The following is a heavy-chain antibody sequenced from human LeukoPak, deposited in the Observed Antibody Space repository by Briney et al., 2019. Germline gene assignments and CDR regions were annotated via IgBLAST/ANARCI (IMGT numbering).Heavy chain of an antibody. D-gene: IGHD2-15*01. CDR2: IIPIFGTA. V-gene: IGHV1-69*13. CDR1: GGTFSSYA. J-gene: IGHJ6*02. CDR3: ARPESYCSGGSCYHSGYYHYGMDV. Sequence: GASVKVSCKASGGTFSSYAISWVRQAPGQGLEWMGGIIPIFGTANYAQKFQGRVTITADGSTSTAYMELSSLRSEDTAVYYCARPESYCSGGSCYHSGYYHYGMDVWGQGTTVTVSS.